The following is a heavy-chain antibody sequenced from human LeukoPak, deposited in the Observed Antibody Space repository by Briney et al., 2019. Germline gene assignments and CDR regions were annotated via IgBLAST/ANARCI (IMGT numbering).Heavy chain of an antibody. CDR1: GFTFSSYW. J-gene: IGHJ4*02. CDR3: AMAAATNGKFYFYY. Sequence: GGSLRLSCAASGFTFSSYWMSWVRQAPGKGLEWVANIKQDGSDKYYVDSVKGRFTISRDNAKNSLYLQMNSLRAEETAVYYCAMAAATNGKFYFYYWGQGTLVTVSS. CDR2: IKQDGSDK. D-gene: IGHD2-15*01. V-gene: IGHV3-7*05.